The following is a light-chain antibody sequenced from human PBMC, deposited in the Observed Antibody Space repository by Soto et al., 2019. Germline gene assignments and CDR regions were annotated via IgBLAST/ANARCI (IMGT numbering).Light chain of an antibody. CDR3: QQSYGGPPT. CDR2: TAS. Sequence: DIQLTQSPSSLSASVGDRVTITCRASQTSSIYLNWYQQKPGKAPNLLIYTASTLQGGVPSRFSGSGSETDFTLTISSLQPEDFATYYCQQSYGGPPTFGQGTQVEVK. J-gene: IGKJ1*01. V-gene: IGKV1-39*01. CDR1: QTSSIY.